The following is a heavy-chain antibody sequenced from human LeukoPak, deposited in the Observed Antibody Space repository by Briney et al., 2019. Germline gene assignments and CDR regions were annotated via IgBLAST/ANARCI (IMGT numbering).Heavy chain of an antibody. CDR1: GYTFTSYD. CDR3: ARVRGSWPYYYYGMDV. CDR2: MNPNSGNT. Sequence: ASVKVSCKASGYTFTSYDINWVRQATGQGLEWMGWMNPNSGNTGYAQKFQGRVTMTRNTSISTAYMELSSLRSVDTAVYYCARVRGSWPYYYYGMDVWGQGTTVTVSS. V-gene: IGHV1-8*01. J-gene: IGHJ6*02. D-gene: IGHD6-13*01.